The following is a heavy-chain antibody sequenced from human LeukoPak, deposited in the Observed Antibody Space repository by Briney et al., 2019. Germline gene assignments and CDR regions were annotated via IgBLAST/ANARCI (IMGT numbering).Heavy chain of an antibody. J-gene: IGHJ4*02. CDR1: GFTFSSYW. V-gene: IGHV3-74*01. CDR2: INSDGSST. D-gene: IGHD2-15*01. CDR3: ARCRSGGSCYSSD. Sequence: GGSLRLSCAASGFTFSSYWMRWVRQAPGKGLVWVSRINSDGSSTSYADSVKGRFTISRDNAKNTLYLQMNSLRAEDTAVYYCARCRSGGSCYSSDWGQGTLVTVSS.